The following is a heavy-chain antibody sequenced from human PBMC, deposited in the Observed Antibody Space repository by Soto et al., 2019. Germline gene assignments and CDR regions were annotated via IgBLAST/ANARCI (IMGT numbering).Heavy chain of an antibody. V-gene: IGHV1-69*02. CDR3: ARVLTTGEGAFDI. D-gene: IGHD1-1*01. CDR1: GGTFSSYT. J-gene: IGHJ3*02. CDR2: IIPILGIA. Sequence: QVQLVQSGAEVKKPGSSVKVSCKASGGTFSSYTISWVRQAPGQGLEWMGRIIPILGIANYAQKFQGRVTITADKSTSTAYMELSSLRSEDTAVYYCARVLTTGEGAFDIWGQGTMVTVSS.